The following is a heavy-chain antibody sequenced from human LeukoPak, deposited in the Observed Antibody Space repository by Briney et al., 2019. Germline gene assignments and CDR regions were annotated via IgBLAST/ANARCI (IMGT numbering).Heavy chain of an antibody. CDR3: ARDYYGSGSFDY. Sequence: SGGSLRLSCAASGFTFSSYSMNWVRQAPGQGLEWVSSISSSSSYIYYADSVKGRFTISRDSAKNSLYLQMNSLRAEDTAVYYCARDYYGSGSFDYWGQGTLVTVSS. D-gene: IGHD3-10*01. CDR2: ISSSSSYI. CDR1: GFTFSSYS. J-gene: IGHJ4*02. V-gene: IGHV3-21*01.